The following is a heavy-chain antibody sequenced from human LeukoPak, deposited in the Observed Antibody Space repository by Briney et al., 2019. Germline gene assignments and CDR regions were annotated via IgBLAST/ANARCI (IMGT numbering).Heavy chain of an antibody. D-gene: IGHD5-12*01. V-gene: IGHV3-9*01. J-gene: IGHJ6*02. Sequence: GGSLRLSCAASGFTFDDYAMHWVRQAPGKGLEWVAGISWSSGNIGYADSVKGRFTISRDNAENSLHLQVNSLRTEDTALYFCARDAWRRAFNYGMDVWGQGTTVAVSS. CDR3: ARDAWRRAFNYGMDV. CDR2: ISWSSGNI. CDR1: GFTFDDYA.